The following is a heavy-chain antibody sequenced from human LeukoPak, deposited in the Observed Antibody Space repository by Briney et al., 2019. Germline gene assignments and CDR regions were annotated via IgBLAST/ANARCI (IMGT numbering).Heavy chain of an antibody. Sequence: AGGSLRLSCAASGFTVSSNYMSWVRRAPGKGLEWVSVIYSGGSTDYADSVKGRFAISRDNSKNMLYLQLNSLRAEDTAVYYCARGIAAAGTLIWGQGTMVTVSS. J-gene: IGHJ3*02. D-gene: IGHD6-13*01. V-gene: IGHV3-53*01. CDR3: ARGIAAAGTLI. CDR1: GFTVSSNY. CDR2: IYSGGST.